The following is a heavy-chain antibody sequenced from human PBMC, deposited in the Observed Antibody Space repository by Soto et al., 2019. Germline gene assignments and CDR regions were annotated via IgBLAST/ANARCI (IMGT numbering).Heavy chain of an antibody. J-gene: IGHJ4*02. CDR2: IRDDGGNK. CDR1: GFTFSSYG. V-gene: IGHV3-30*18. CDR3: AKPPDYNWNDY. D-gene: IGHD1-20*01. Sequence: PGGSLRLSCAASGFTFSSYGMHWVRQAPGKGLEWVAVIRDDGGNKYYADSVKGRFTISRDNSKDTLYLQMNNLRAEDTAVYYCAKPPDYNWNDYWGQGTLVTVSS.